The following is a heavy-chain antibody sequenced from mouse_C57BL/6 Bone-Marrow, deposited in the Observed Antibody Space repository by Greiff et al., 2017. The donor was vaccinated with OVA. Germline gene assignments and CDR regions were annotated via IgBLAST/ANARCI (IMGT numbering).Heavy chain of an antibody. D-gene: IGHD1-1*01. V-gene: IGHV1-74*01. CDR3: AIRSYYGSSVYAMDY. CDR1: GYTFTSYW. CDR2: IHPSDSDT. Sequence: QVQLQQPGAELVKPGASVKVSCKASGYTFTSYWMHWVKQRPGQGLEWIGRIHPSDSDTNYNQKFKGKATLTVDKSSSTAYMQLSSLTSEDSAVYYCAIRSYYGSSVYAMDYWGQGTSVTVSS. J-gene: IGHJ4*01.